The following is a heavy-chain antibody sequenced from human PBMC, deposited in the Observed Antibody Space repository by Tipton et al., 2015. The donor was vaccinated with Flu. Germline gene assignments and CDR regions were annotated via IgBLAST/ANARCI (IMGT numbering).Heavy chain of an antibody. Sequence: TLSLTCTVSGYSISSGYYWCCIRQPPGKVLECIGSIYHSGSTYYNPSLNSRVTISVATSKNQFSLMLSSVTAADTAVYYCARILQWEPRRGWFDPWGQGTLVTVSS. CDR3: ARILQWEPRRGWFDP. D-gene: IGHD1-26*01. CDR2: IYHSGST. J-gene: IGHJ5*02. V-gene: IGHV4-38-2*02. CDR1: GYSISSGYY.